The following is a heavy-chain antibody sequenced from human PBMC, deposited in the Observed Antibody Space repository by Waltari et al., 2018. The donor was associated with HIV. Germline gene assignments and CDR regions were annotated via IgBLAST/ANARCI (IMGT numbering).Heavy chain of an antibody. D-gene: IGHD1-1*01. V-gene: IGHV3-7*01. CDR2: IKQDGSEK. Sequence: EVQLVESGGGLVQPGGSLRLYCAAFGFTFSNSWMSWVRQAPGKGLEWVANIKQDGSEKYYVESVKGRFTISRDNAKNSLYLQMNSLRAEDTALYYCAKDGRTAAYWGQGTLVTVSS. CDR1: GFTFSNSW. J-gene: IGHJ4*02. CDR3: AKDGRTAAY.